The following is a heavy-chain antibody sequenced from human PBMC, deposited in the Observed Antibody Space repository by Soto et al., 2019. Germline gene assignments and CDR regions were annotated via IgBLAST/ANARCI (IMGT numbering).Heavy chain of an antibody. V-gene: IGHV4-39*01. J-gene: IGHJ4*02. CDR3: ASVRGAATGRGVGY. CDR2: IYYSGST. D-gene: IGHD6-13*01. CDR1: GGSISSSSYY. Sequence: QLQLQESGPGLVKPSETLSLTCTVSGGSISSSSYYWGWIRQPPGKGLEWIGSIYYSGSTYYNPSFKSRATISVDISKSQFALDLSTVTGADTAVYYSASVRGAATGRGVGYSGQGTLLTDSS.